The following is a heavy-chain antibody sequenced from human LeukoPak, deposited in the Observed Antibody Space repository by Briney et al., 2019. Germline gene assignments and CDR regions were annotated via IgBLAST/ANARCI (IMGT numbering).Heavy chain of an antibody. J-gene: IGHJ6*03. Sequence: GASVKVSCKASGYTFTSYDINWVRQATGQGLEWMGWMNPNSGNTGYAQKFQGRVTITRNTSISTAYMELSSLRSEDTAVYYCALTTVTRYYYYMDVWGKGTTVTISS. CDR1: GYTFTSYD. CDR3: ALTTVTRYYYYMDV. D-gene: IGHD4-17*01. CDR2: MNPNSGNT. V-gene: IGHV1-8*03.